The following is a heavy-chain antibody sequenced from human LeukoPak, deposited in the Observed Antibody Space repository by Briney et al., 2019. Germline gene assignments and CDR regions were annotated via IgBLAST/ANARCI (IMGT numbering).Heavy chain of an antibody. CDR3: ARDGTTNRYDWFDY. D-gene: IGHD2-8*01. J-gene: IGHJ5*01. Sequence: PGGSLRLSCAASGFTLSSFQMNWVRQAPGKGLEWISYISDSGTNEYYADSVKGRFTISRDNAKNSLYLQMNSLTAEDTALYYCARDGTTNRYDWFDYWGQGTLVTVSS. CDR2: ISDSGTNE. V-gene: IGHV3-48*03. CDR1: GFTLSSFQ.